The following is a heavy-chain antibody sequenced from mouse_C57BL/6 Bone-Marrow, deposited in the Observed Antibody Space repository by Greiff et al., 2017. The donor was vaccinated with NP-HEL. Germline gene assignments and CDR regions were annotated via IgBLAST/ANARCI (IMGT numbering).Heavy chain of an antibody. CDR3: ARRGGLRGFAY. CDR2: IYPGSGST. J-gene: IGHJ3*01. V-gene: IGHV1-55*01. CDR1: GYTFTSYW. D-gene: IGHD1-1*01. Sequence: QVHVKQSGAELVKPGASVKMSCKASGYTFTSYWITWVKQRPGQGLEWIGDIYPGSGSTNYNEKFKSKATLTVDTSSSTAYMQLSSLTSEDSAVYYCARRGGLRGFAYWGQGTLVTVSA.